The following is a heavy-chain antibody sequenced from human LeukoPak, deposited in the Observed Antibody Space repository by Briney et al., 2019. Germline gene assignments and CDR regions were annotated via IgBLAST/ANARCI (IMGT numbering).Heavy chain of an antibody. CDR3: ARRVAAAADAFDI. J-gene: IGHJ3*02. CDR1: GFTFDNYA. D-gene: IGHD6-13*01. CDR2: ISNSSSYI. Sequence: PGGSLRLSCAASGFTFDNYAMNWVRQAPGKGLEWVSSISNSSSYIYYADSVKGRFTISRDNAKNSLYLQMNSLRAEDTAVYYCARRVAAAADAFDIWGQGTMVTVSS. V-gene: IGHV3-21*01.